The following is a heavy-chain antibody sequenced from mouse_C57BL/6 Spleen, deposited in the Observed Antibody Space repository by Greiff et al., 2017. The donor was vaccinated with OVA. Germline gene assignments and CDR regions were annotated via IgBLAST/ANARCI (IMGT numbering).Heavy chain of an antibody. J-gene: IGHJ2*01. D-gene: IGHD1-1*01. CDR1: GYTFTSYW. Sequence: QVQLQQPGAELVRPGSSVKLSCKASGYTFTSYWMHWVKQRPIQGLEWIGNIDPSDSETHYNQKFKDKATLTVDKSSSTAYMQLSSLTSEDSAVYYCSRSDYYGSSSYFVYWGQGTTLTVSS. V-gene: IGHV1-52*01. CDR3: SRSDYYGSSSYFVY. CDR2: IDPSDSET.